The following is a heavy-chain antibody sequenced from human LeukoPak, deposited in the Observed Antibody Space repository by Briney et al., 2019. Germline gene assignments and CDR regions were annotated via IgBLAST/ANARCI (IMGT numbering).Heavy chain of an antibody. CDR1: GFTFSDYY. V-gene: IGHV3-7*01. CDR2: INKDGSEK. D-gene: IGHD1-1*01. Sequence: GGSLRLSCAASGFTFSDYYMSWIRQAPGKGLEWVANINKDGSEKYYVDSVKGRFTISRDNAKNSLYLQMNSLRAEDTAVYYCARDFSLTRLERPFDYWGQGILVTVSS. CDR3: ARDFSLTRLERPFDY. J-gene: IGHJ4*02.